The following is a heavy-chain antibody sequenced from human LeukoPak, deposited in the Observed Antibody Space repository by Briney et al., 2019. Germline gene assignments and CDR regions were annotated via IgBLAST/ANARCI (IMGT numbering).Heavy chain of an antibody. CDR2: MNPNSGNT. D-gene: IGHD3-3*01. CDR1: GYTFTSYD. Sequence: ASVKVSCKASGYTFTSYDINWVRQATGQGLEWMGWMNPNSGNTGYAQKFQGRVTMTRNTSVSTAYMELSSLRSEDTAVYYCARVQLYYDFWSGYYFLDWFDPWGQGTLVTVSS. CDR3: ARVQLYYDFWSGYYFLDWFDP. V-gene: IGHV1-8*01. J-gene: IGHJ5*02.